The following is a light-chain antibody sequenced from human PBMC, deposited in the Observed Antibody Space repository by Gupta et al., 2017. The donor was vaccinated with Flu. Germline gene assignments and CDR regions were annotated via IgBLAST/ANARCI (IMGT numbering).Light chain of an antibody. Sequence: SXVLXXPXSXSXXPXXTXRVTCGGNNIGSISGHWDQQRPGQAPVLVICDERDRPSGIPDRFSGSNSGNTATLTISRVEAGDEADYYCQVWDTNSDHWVFGGGTKLTVL. V-gene: IGLV3-21*02. CDR1: NIGSIS. CDR2: DER. CDR3: QVWDTNSDHWV. J-gene: IGLJ3*02.